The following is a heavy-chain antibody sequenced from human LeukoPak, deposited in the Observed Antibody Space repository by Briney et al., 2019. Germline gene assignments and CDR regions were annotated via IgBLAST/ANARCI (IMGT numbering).Heavy chain of an antibody. Sequence: GVSLRLSCAASGFTLSSYSMNWVRQAPEKGLEWVSSISSSSSYICYADSVKGRFTISRDNAKNSLYLQMNSLRAEDTAVYYCPRSTIAAAQRAFDYWGQGTLVTVSS. J-gene: IGHJ4*02. D-gene: IGHD6-13*01. V-gene: IGHV3-21*01. CDR3: PRSTIAAAQRAFDY. CDR1: GFTLSSYS. CDR2: ISSSSSYI.